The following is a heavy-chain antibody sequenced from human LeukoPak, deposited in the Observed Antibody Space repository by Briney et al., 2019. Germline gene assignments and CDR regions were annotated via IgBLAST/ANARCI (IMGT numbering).Heavy chain of an antibody. CDR3: ARADRLHGGPYLIGP. Sequence: ASVKLSCNTSGYSFTDYYMHWVRHAPGQGLEWMGWINPNSCGTRSAQKFQGRVTMTRDKSITTVYMEVSWLTSDDTAIYYCARADRLHGGPYLIGPWGQGTLVTVSS. D-gene: IGHD2-21*01. V-gene: IGHV1-2*02. CDR2: INPNSCGT. J-gene: IGHJ5*02. CDR1: GYSFTDYY.